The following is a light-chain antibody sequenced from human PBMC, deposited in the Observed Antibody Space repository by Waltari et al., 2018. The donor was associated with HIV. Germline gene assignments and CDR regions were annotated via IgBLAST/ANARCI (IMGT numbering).Light chain of an antibody. Sequence: QPVLTQPASVSGSPGQSITISCTGTSSDIGGNTFVSWYQQHPGEAPKVLILDISNRPSVVSTRFSASKSDNTASLTISGLQAEDEADYYCSSYSATTTHILFGGGTKLTVL. CDR3: SSYSATTTHIL. CDR2: DIS. J-gene: IGLJ2*01. V-gene: IGLV2-14*01. CDR1: SSDIGGNTF.